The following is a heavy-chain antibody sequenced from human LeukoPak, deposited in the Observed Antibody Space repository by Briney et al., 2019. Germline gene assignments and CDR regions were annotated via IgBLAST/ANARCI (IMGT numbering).Heavy chain of an antibody. J-gene: IGHJ4*02. CDR2: IRSKTYGGTT. CDR1: GFPFGDYT. Sequence: GGSLRLSCTTSGFPFGDYTMSWFRQAPRKGPGGGCLIRSKTYGGTTEYAACVKGRFTMSRDDSKSIAYQQLNSLKTEDTAVYYCTREKSYYYDTSGSDYWGQGTLVTVSS. CDR3: TREKSYYYDTSGSDY. D-gene: IGHD3-22*01. V-gene: IGHV3-49*03.